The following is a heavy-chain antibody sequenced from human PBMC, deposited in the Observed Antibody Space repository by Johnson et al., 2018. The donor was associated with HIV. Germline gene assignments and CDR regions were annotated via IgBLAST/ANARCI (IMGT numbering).Heavy chain of an antibody. J-gene: IGHJ3*02. Sequence: QVQLMESGGGVVQPGGSLRLSCTASGFTFSNYGMHWVRQAPGKGLEWVAIISYDGNNKYYADSVKGRFTISRDNSKNTLYLQMNSLRAEDTAVYYCARDILLLSSRGNAFDIWGQGTMVTVSS. V-gene: IGHV3-30*03. CDR3: ARDILLLSSRGNAFDI. CDR2: ISYDGNNK. D-gene: IGHD6-13*01. CDR1: GFTFSNYG.